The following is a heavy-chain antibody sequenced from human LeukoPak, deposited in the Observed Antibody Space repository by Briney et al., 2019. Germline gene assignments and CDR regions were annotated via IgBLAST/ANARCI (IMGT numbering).Heavy chain of an antibody. V-gene: IGHV3-23*01. CDR3: AKSESSSWSDAFDI. CDR2: ISGSGGST. J-gene: IGHJ3*02. D-gene: IGHD6-13*01. Sequence: GGSLRLSCAASGFTLGSFAMSWVRRVPGRGWKWFSAISGSGGSTYYADSVKGRFTISRDNSKNTLYLQMNSLRAEDTAVYYCAKSESSSWSDAFDIWGQGTMVTVSS. CDR1: GFTLGSFA.